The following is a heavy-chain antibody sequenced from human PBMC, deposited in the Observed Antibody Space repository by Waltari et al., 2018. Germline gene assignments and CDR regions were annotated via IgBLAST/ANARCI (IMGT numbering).Heavy chain of an antibody. V-gene: IGHV4-38-2*01. J-gene: IGHJ6*02. CDR3: ARLAYGDYDVGMDV. CDR2: IYHSVST. CDR1: GYSISSGYY. D-gene: IGHD4-17*01. Sequence: QVQLQESGPGLVKPSETLSLTCAVSGYSISSGYYWGWIRQPPGKGLEWIGSIYHSVSTYYTPSLKSRVTISVDTSKNQFSLKLSSVTAADTAVYYCARLAYGDYDVGMDVWGQGTTVTVSS.